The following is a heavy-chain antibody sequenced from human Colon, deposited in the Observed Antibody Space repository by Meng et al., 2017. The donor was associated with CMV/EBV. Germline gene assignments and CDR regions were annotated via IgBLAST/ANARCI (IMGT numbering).Heavy chain of an antibody. J-gene: IGHJ4*02. CDR1: GFTFINYV. D-gene: IGHD6-19*01. CDR2: IRFRGTDT. CDR3: VRAQWLDY. Sequence: LSLSCVVSGFTFINYVMYWVRQAPGTGLESVAFIRFRGTDTRYPDSLKGRFTISRDNSKNTLFLQMNGLRPDDTAVYYCVRAQWLDYWGQGTLVTVSS. V-gene: IGHV3-30*02.